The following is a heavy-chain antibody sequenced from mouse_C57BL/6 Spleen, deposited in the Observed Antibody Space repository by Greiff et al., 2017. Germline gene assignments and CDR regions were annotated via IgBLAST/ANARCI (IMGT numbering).Heavy chain of an antibody. J-gene: IGHJ2*01. Sequence: EVHLVESGGGLVKPGGSLKLSCAASGFTFSSYAMSWVRQTPEKRLEWVATISDGGSYTYYPDNVKGRFTISRDNAKNNLYLQMSHLKSEDTAMYYCARERLSYFDDWGQGTTLTVSS. CDR3: ARERLSYFDD. D-gene: IGHD3-2*02. CDR1: GFTFSSYA. V-gene: IGHV5-4*01. CDR2: ISDGGSYT.